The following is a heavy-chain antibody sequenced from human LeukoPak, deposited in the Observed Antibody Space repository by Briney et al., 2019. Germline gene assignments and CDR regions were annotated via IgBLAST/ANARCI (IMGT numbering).Heavy chain of an antibody. CDR1: GFTFDDYA. D-gene: IGHD3-22*01. J-gene: IGHJ6*02. V-gene: IGHV3-23*01. Sequence: GGSLRLSCAASGFTFDDYAMNWVRQAPGKGLEWVSAISGSGGRTYYADSVKGRFTISRDNSKNTLYLQMNSLRADDTAVYYCAKTMEQLSDSNLVSNYYYYAMDVWGQGTTVTVSS. CDR2: ISGSGGRT. CDR3: AKTMEQLSDSNLVSNYYYYAMDV.